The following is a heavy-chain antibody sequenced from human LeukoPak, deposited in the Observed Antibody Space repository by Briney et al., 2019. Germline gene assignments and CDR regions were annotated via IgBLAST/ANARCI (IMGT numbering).Heavy chain of an antibody. CDR1: GFTFSSYG. Sequence: PGGTLRLSCAASGFTFSSYGMSWVRQAPGKGLEWVSAISGSGGSTSYADSAKGRFTISRDNSKNKLYLQMNSLRAEDTAIYYCAKNGDRGAYCTGGTCYPYFYYYMDVWGKGTTVTI. CDR3: AKNGDRGAYCTGGTCYPYFYYYMDV. D-gene: IGHD2-15*01. CDR2: ISGSGGST. V-gene: IGHV3-23*01. J-gene: IGHJ6*03.